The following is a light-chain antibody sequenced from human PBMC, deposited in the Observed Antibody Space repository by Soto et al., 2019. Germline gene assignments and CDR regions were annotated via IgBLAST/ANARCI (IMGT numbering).Light chain of an antibody. V-gene: IGKV3D-15*01. CDR2: DAS. CDR3: QQYKQWPPIT. J-gene: IGKJ5*01. Sequence: EIVMTQSPATLSVSPGERATLSCTSSQYVGHNLAWYQKKPGQAARLLVYDASIRATGIPARFSGSGSGTEVTLTISSRESGDVAVDYGQQYKQWPPITFGQGTRLEIK. CDR1: QYVGHN.